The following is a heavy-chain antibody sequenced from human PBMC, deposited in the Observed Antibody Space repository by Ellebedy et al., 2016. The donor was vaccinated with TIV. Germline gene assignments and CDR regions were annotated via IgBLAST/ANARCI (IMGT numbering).Heavy chain of an antibody. D-gene: IGHD3-10*01. CDR3: ARGGRITMVRGVIKTLDY. CDR2: IKQDGSEK. V-gene: IGHV3-7*01. J-gene: IGHJ4*02. Sequence: GESLKISXAASGFTFSSYWMSWVRQAPGKGLEWVANIKQDGSEKYYVDSVKGRFTISRDNAKNSLYLQMNSLRAEDTAVYYCARGGRITMVRGVIKTLDYWGQGTLVTVSS. CDR1: GFTFSSYW.